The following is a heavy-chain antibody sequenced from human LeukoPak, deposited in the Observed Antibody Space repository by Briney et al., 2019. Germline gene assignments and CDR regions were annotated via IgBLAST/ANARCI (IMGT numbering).Heavy chain of an antibody. CDR3: ARVRYYDSSGYTFDY. CDR2: IYYSGST. Sequence: SETLSLTCAVYGGSFSGYYWSWIRQPPGKGLEWIGYIYYSGSTYYNPSLKSRVTISVDTSKNQFSLKLSSVTAADTAVYYCARVRYYDSSGYTFDYWGQGTLVTVSS. CDR1: GGSFSGYY. J-gene: IGHJ4*02. V-gene: IGHV4-30-4*01. D-gene: IGHD3-22*01.